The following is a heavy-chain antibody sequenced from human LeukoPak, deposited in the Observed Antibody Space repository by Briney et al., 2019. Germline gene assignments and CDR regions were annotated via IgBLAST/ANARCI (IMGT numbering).Heavy chain of an antibody. CDR3: AKAAGLWNYGSRFDY. J-gene: IGHJ4*02. CDR2: ISGSGAST. CDR1: GFTFSSYA. V-gene: IGHV3-23*01. Sequence: GGSLRLSCAASGFTFSSYAMSWVRQAPGKGLEWVSAISGSGASTYYADSVKGRLTISRDDSKTTMYLQMNRLRAEDTAVYYCAKAAGLWNYGSRFDYWGQGTLVTVSS. D-gene: IGHD1-7*01.